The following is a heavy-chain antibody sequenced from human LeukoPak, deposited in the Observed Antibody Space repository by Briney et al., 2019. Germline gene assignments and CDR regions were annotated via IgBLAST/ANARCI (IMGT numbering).Heavy chain of an antibody. CDR2: ISWNSGSI. V-gene: IGHV3-9*01. D-gene: IGHD3-9*01. CDR1: GFTFEDYA. J-gene: IGHJ4*02. Sequence: GRSLRLSCAASGFTFEDYAMHWVRQAPGKGLEWVSGISWNSGSIGYADSVKGRFTISRDNAKNSLYLQMNSLRAEDTALYYCAKDRRGTGYSEIDYWGQGTLVTVSS. CDR3: AKDRRGTGYSEIDY.